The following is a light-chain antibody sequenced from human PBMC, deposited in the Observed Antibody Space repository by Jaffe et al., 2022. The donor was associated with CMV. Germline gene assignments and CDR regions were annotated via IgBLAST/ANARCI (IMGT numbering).Light chain of an antibody. CDR2: RSF. CDR1: RSISSW. V-gene: IGKV1-5*03. J-gene: IGKJ3*01. Sequence: DIQMTQSPSTLSASVGDRVTITCRASRSISSWVAWYQQKPGKAPKLLIYRSFSLESGVPSRFSGSGSGTEFTLTISGLQPDDFATYYCQQYNSYPLTFGPGTKVGVK. CDR3: QQYNSYPLT.